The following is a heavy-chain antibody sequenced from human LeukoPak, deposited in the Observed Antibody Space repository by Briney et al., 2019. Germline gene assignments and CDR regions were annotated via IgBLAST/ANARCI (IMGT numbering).Heavy chain of an antibody. D-gene: IGHD5-24*01. CDR2: ISYDGSNK. Sequence: GGSLRLSCAASGSTFSSYAMHWVRQAPGKGLEWVAVISYDGSNKYYADSVKGRFTISRDNSKNTLYLQMNSLRAEDTAVYYCARADEMATILDAFDIWGQGTMVTVSS. CDR3: ARADEMATILDAFDI. V-gene: IGHV3-30-3*01. J-gene: IGHJ3*02. CDR1: GSTFSSYA.